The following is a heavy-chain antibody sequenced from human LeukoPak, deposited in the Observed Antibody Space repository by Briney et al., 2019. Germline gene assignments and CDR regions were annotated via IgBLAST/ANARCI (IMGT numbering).Heavy chain of an antibody. V-gene: IGHV3-64*04. CDR1: GFTFSSYA. CDR3: AKDRYGDYSFDY. D-gene: IGHD4-17*01. J-gene: IGHJ4*02. CDR2: ISSNGGST. Sequence: PGGSLRLSCSASGFTFSSYAMHWVRQAPGKGLEYVSAISSNGGSTYYADSVKGRFTISRDNSKNTLSLQMNSLRAEDTAMYYCAKDRYGDYSFDYWGQGTLVTVSS.